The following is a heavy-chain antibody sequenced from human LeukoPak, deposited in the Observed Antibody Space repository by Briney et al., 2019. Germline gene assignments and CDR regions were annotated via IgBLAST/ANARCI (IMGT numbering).Heavy chain of an antibody. V-gene: IGHV3-30-3*01. Sequence: KAGRSLRLSCADSGLTFRTSAMHWVRQAPGKGLEWVAVVSFDGSNENYADSVRGRFIISRDNSKNTLYLQMSGLRREDTAMYYCARGVGYTLGSWGQGTLVTVSS. CDR2: VSFDGSNE. D-gene: IGHD5-24*01. CDR3: ARGVGYTLGS. J-gene: IGHJ5*02. CDR1: GLTFRTSA.